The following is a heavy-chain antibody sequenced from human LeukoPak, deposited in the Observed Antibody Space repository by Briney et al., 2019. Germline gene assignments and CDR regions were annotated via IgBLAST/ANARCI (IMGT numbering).Heavy chain of an antibody. CDR1: GFTFSSYS. CDR3: ARVKGYGDDDY. J-gene: IGHJ4*02. CDR2: ISSSSSYI. V-gene: IGHV3-21*01. Sequence: GGSLTLSCAASGFTFSSYSMNWVRQAPGKGLEWFSSISSSSSYIYYADSVKGRFTISTDNAKNSLYLQMNSLRAEDTAVYYCARVKGYGDDDYWGQGTLVTVSS. D-gene: IGHD4-17*01.